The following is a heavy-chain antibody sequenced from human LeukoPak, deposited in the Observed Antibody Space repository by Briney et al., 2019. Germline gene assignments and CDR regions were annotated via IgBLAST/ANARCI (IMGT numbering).Heavy chain of an antibody. D-gene: IGHD3-10*01. CDR2: ISSSSETI. J-gene: IGHJ6*02. V-gene: IGHV3-48*02. Sequence: GGSLRLSCAASGFTFSSYSMNWVRQAPGKGLEWVAYISSSSETIYADSVRGRFTMSRDNAKNSLYLQMNSLRDGDTAVYYCARDFRAGMDVWGQGTTVTVSS. CDR1: GFTFSSYS. CDR3: ARDFRAGMDV.